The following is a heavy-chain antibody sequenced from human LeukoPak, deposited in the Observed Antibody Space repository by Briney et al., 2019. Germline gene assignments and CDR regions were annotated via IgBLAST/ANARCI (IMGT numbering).Heavy chain of an antibody. J-gene: IGHJ3*02. CDR2: ISDSGHRT. CDR1: GFTFSNYA. CDR3: ASDHKMLRPAYGVFDI. Sequence: PGGSLRLSCAPSGFTFSNYAMSWVRLAPGKGLEWVSAISDSGHRTYYADSVKGRFIISRDNSKNTLSLQMSSLRAEDTAIYYCASDHKMLRPAYGVFDIWGRGTMVTVSS. D-gene: IGHD2-8*01. V-gene: IGHV3-23*01.